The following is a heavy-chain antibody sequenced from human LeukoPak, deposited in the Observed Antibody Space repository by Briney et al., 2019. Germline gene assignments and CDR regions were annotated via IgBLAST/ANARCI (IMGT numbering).Heavy chain of an antibody. J-gene: IGHJ5*02. CDR2: IYYSGST. CDR1: GASISSYH. V-gene: IGHV4-59*08. Sequence: PSETLSLTCTVSGASISSYHWSWTRQPPGKGLEWIGFIYYSGSTNYNPSLKNRVTISVDTSKNQFSLKLSSVTAADTAVYYCARHYYDSSGYYRFDPWGQGTLVTVSS. D-gene: IGHD3-22*01. CDR3: ARHYYDSSGYYRFDP.